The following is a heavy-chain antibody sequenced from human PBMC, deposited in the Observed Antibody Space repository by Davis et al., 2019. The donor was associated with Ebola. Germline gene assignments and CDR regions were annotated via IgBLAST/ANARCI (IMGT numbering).Heavy chain of an antibody. D-gene: IGHD3-3*01. V-gene: IGHV1-2*02. CDR1: GYTFTGYY. J-gene: IGHJ6*02. Sequence: AASLQVSCNASGYTFTGYYMHWVRQAPGQGLEWMGWINPNSGGTNYAQKLQGRVTTTTDTSTSTAYMELRSLRSDDTAVYYCARGGSYYDFWSGWGSDYYYYGMDVWGQGTTVTVSS. CDR3: ARGGSYYDFWSGWGSDYYYYGMDV. CDR2: INPNSGGT.